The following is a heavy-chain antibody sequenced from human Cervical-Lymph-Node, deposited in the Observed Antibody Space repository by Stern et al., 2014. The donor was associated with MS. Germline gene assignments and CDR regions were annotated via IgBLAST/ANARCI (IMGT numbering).Heavy chain of an antibody. CDR3: ARSSTVTPNAFDI. J-gene: IGHJ3*02. Sequence: QVQLQESGSGLVKPSQTLSLTCAVSGGSISSGGYSWVWIRQPPGRGLKWSGYIYHSRTTYYKPSLKRRVTITEDRSKNQFSMKLSSVTAADTAVYYCARSSTVTPNAFDIWGQGTMVTVSS. CDR2: IYHSRTT. D-gene: IGHD4-17*01. CDR1: GGSISSGGYS. V-gene: IGHV4-30-2*01.